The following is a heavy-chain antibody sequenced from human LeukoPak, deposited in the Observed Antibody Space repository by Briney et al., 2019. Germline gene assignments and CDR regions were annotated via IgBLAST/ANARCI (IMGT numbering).Heavy chain of an antibody. CDR2: ISSSGSTI. D-gene: IGHD1-26*01. CDR3: ASSGGSLRVYYYYMDV. V-gene: IGHV3-48*03. CDR1: GFTFSSYE. J-gene: IGHJ6*03. Sequence: GGSLRLSCAASGFTFSSYEMNWVRQAPGKGLEWISYISSSGSTIYYADSVKGRFTISRDNAKNSLYLQMNSLRAEDTAVYYCASSGGSLRVYYYYMDVWGKGTTVTVSS.